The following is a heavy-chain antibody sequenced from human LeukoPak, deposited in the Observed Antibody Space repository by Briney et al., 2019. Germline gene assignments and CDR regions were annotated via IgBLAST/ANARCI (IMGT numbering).Heavy chain of an antibody. J-gene: IGHJ3*02. V-gene: IGHV3-30-3*01. CDR2: ISYDGSNK. CDR3: AREGQDIVVVPAAGRGAFDI. D-gene: IGHD2-2*01. Sequence: GRSLRLSCAASGFTFSSYAMHWVRQAPGKGLEWVAVISYDGSNKYYADSVKGRFTISRDNSKNTLYLQMNSLRAEDTAVYYCAREGQDIVVVPAAGRGAFDIWGQGTMVTVSS. CDR1: GFTFSSYA.